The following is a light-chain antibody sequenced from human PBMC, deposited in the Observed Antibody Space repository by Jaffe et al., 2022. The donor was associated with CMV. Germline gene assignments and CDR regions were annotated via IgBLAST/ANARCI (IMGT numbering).Light chain of an antibody. CDR3: QQLNGYPPT. CDR2: AAS. V-gene: IGKV1-9*01. CDR1: QGIRSY. J-gene: IGKJ4*01. Sequence: DIQLTQSPSFLSASVGDRVTITCRASQGIRSYLAWYQQKPGKAPKLLLYAASTLQSGVPSRFSGSGSGTEFTLTISSLQPEDFASYYCQQLNGYPPTFGGGTKVEIK.